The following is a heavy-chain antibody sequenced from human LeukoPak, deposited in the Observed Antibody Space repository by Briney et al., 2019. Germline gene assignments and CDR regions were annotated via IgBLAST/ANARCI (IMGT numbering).Heavy chain of an antibody. Sequence: GGSLRLSCAASGFTFNSHAMSWVRQAPGEGLEWVSTISGSGVSTYYADSVKGRFTISRDSSKNTLYLQMNSLRAEDTAVYYCAKHLGSVCTGGTCYYFDHWGQGTLVTVSS. D-gene: IGHD2-15*01. V-gene: IGHV3-23*01. CDR1: GFTFNSHA. CDR2: ISGSGVST. J-gene: IGHJ4*02. CDR3: AKHLGSVCTGGTCYYFDH.